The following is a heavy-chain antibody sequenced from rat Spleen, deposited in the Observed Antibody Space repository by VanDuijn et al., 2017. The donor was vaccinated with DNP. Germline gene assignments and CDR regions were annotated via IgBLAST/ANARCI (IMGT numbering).Heavy chain of an antibody. D-gene: IGHD1-5*01. V-gene: IGHV5-31*01. CDR1: GFTFNNYW. Sequence: EVQVVESGGGLVQPGRSLKVSCVVSGFTFNNYWMTWIRQVPGKGLEWVASITAGGEYTYSPDSVKGRFTIPRDNTKNTLYLQMDSLRSEDTATYYCATQGQLGITWFAYWGQGTLVTVSS. CDR2: ITAGGEYT. J-gene: IGHJ3*01. CDR3: ATQGQLGITWFAY.